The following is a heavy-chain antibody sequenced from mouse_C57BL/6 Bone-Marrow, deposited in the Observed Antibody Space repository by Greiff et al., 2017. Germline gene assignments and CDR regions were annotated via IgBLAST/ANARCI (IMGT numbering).Heavy chain of an antibody. D-gene: IGHD1-1*01. V-gene: IGHV5-9-1*02. CDR2: ISSGGDYI. CDR3: TRVGYYYGSSWFAY. CDR1: GFTFSSYA. J-gene: IGHJ3*01. Sequence: LVESGEGLVKPGGSLKLSCAASGFTFSSYAMSWVRQTPEKRLEWVAYISSGGDYIYYADTVKGRFTISRDNARNTLYLQMSSLKSEDTAMYYCTRVGYYYGSSWFAYWGQGTLVTVSA.